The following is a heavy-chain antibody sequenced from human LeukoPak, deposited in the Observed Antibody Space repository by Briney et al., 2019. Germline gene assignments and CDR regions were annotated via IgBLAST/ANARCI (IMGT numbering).Heavy chain of an antibody. J-gene: IGHJ5*02. CDR2: IYYSGTT. CDR1: GGSITTYY. Sequence: SETLSLTCTISGGSITTYYWSWIRQVAGKGLEWIGNIYYSGTTTYNPSLKSRVTMSVDTLRNQFSLQLKSVTAADTAMYCCATDRQQGGSGSYWFDPWGQGILVTVSS. V-gene: IGHV4-59*01. CDR3: ATDRQQGGSGSYWFDP. D-gene: IGHD3-10*01.